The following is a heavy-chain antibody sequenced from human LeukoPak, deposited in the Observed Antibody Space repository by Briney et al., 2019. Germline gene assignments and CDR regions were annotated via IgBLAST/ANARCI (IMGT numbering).Heavy chain of an antibody. J-gene: IGHJ4*02. Sequence: SVKVSCKASGGTFSSYAISLVRQAPGQGLEWMGRIIPIFGTANYAQKFQGRVTITTDESTSTPYMELSSLRSEDTAVYYCARSTPPDSSGWSPPIGYWGQGTLVTVSS. CDR1: GGTFSSYA. CDR2: IIPIFGTA. CDR3: ARSTPPDSSGWSPPIGY. D-gene: IGHD6-19*01. V-gene: IGHV1-69*05.